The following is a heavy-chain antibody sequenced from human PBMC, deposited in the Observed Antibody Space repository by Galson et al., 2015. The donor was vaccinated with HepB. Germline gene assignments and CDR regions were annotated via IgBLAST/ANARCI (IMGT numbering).Heavy chain of an antibody. J-gene: IGHJ4*02. CDR3: ARGEGRYYDTSGNYLGY. Sequence: SLRLSCAASGFTFRNSAMHWVRQAPGQGLEWVAIVFHDGTEKYYADSVRGRFTISRDNSENTLYLEMTSLRVDDTAIYYCARGEGRYYDTSGNYLGYWGQGTLVTVSS. CDR2: VFHDGTEK. V-gene: IGHV3-33*01. CDR1: GFTFRNSA. D-gene: IGHD3-22*01.